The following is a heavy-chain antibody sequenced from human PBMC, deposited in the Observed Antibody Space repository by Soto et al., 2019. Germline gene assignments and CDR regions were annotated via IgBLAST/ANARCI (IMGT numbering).Heavy chain of an antibody. J-gene: IGHJ6*02. V-gene: IGHV4-31*03. CDR1: GVSINNDVFY. CDR2: IYYSGST. Sequence: SETLSLTCTVSGVSINNDVFYWTWIRQLPGRGLEWIGYIYYSGSTFYNPSLKSRASISIDTSKNQFSLNLSSVSAADTAVYYCARDVSLNYGLDVWGRGTTVTVSS. CDR3: ARDVSLNYGLDV.